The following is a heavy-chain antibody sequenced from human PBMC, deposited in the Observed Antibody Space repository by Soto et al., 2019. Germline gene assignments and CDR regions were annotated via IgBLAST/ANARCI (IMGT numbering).Heavy chain of an antibody. V-gene: IGHV4-61*01. CDR2: IYYSGST. CDR1: GSSVSSGSYY. D-gene: IGHD3-22*01. CDR3: ARARRGSYYYDSSGYPPHMDV. Sequence: SETLSLTCTVSGSSVSSGSYYWSWIRQPPGKGLEWIGYIYYSGSTNYNPSLKSRVTISVDTSKNQFSLKLSSVTAADTAVYYCARARRGSYYYDSSGYPPHMDVWGQGTTVTVSS. J-gene: IGHJ6*02.